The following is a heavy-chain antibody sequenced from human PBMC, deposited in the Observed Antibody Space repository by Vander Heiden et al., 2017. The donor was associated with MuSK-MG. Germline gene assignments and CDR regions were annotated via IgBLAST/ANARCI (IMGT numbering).Heavy chain of an antibody. Sequence: IGWVRQRPGKGLEWMGIIYPGDSDTRYSPSFPGQVTISADKSISTAYLKWRSLKASDTAMYYCSRQDRAKYYFDYWGQGTMVTVSS. V-gene: IGHV5-51*01. CDR3: SRQDRAKYYFDY. J-gene: IGHJ4*02. CDR2: IYPGDSDT.